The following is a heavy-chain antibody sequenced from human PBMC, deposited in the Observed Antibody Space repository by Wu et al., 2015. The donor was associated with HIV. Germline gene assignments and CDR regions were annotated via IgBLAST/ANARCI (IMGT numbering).Heavy chain of an antibody. CDR2: INPNGGGT. J-gene: IGHJ4*02. CDR1: GYTFTGHY. CDR3: ARVGSAWPLFYFDY. D-gene: IGHD3-10*01. Sequence: QVQLVQSGADVKKPGSSVKVSCKASGYTFTGHYIHWVRQAPGHGFEWMGSINPNGGGTNYVQRFQGRITLTRDTYSRTAYMELHSLTTDDTAVFYCARVGSAWPLFYFDYWGQGRCSPSPQ. V-gene: IGHV1-2*02.